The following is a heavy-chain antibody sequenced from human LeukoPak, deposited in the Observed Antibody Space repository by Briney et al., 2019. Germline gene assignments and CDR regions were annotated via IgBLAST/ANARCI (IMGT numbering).Heavy chain of an antibody. Sequence: SVKVSCKASGDTFSNYAISWVRQAPGQGLEWIGRVIPMLGTTHYAQKFQGRVTITTDESTSTAYMELSSLRSEDTAVYYCARRTVTTYYFDYWGQGTLVTVSS. V-gene: IGHV1-69*11. J-gene: IGHJ4*02. CDR3: ARRTVTTYYFDY. D-gene: IGHD4-11*01. CDR2: VIPMLGTT. CDR1: GDTFSNYA.